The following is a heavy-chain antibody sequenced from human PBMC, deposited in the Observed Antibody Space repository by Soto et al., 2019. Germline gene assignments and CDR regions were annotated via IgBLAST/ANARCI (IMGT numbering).Heavy chain of an antibody. J-gene: IGHJ4*01. V-gene: IGHV1-3*01. CDR1: GYTFTSYA. Sequence: QVQLVQSGAEVKKPGASVKVSCKASGYTFTSYAMQWVRQAPGQRLEWMGWINAGNGNTKYSQKFQGRVTITRDTSASRAYLGLSRLRSEDATVYYCARDVGATGEWGPGTRVNVPS. D-gene: IGHD1-26*01. CDR2: INAGNGNT. CDR3: ARDVGATGE.